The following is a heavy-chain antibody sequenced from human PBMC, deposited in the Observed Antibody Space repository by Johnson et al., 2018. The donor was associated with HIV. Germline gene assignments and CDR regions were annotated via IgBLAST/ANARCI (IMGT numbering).Heavy chain of an antibody. CDR2: IKSKTDGGTT. J-gene: IGHJ3*02. Sequence: VQLVESGGGLVKPGGSLRLSCAASGFTLSNAWMSWVRQAPGKGLEWVGRIKSKTDGGTTDYAAPVKGRFTISRDNAKNSLYLQMNSLRAEDTALYYCAGSVGYDDSSGYYYVDAFDIWGQGTMVTVSS. CDR3: AGSVGYDDSSGYYYVDAFDI. D-gene: IGHD3-22*01. CDR1: GFTLSNAW. V-gene: IGHV3-15*05.